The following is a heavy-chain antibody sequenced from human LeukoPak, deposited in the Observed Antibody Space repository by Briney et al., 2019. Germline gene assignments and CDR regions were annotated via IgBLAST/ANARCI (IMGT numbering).Heavy chain of an antibody. CDR3: ANDPTGYYYDSSGYHLPDY. D-gene: IGHD3-22*01. Sequence: GGSLRLSCAASGFTFSSYGMHWVRQAPGKGLGWVAFIRYDGSNKYYADSVKGRFTISRDNSKNTLYLQMNSLRAEDTAVYYCANDPTGYYYDSSGYHLPDYWGQGTLVTVSS. J-gene: IGHJ4*02. CDR1: GFTFSSYG. CDR2: IRYDGSNK. V-gene: IGHV3-30*02.